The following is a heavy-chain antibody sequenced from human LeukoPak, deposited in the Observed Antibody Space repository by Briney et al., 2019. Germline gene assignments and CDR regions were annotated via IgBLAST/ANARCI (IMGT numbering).Heavy chain of an antibody. V-gene: IGHV3-64D*06. D-gene: IGHD5-18*01. J-gene: IGHJ6*02. CDR3: VKGDGYSYYYYGMDV. Sequence: TGGSLRLSCSASGFTFSSYAMHWVRQAPGKGLEYVSAISSNGGSAYYADSVKGRFTIPRDNSKNTLYLQMSSLRAEDTAVYYCVKGDGYSYYYYGMDVWGQGTTVTVSS. CDR2: ISSNGGSA. CDR1: GFTFSSYA.